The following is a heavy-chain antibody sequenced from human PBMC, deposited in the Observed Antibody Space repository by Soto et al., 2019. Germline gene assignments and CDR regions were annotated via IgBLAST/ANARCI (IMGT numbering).Heavy chain of an antibody. CDR2: ISSSSSTI. J-gene: IGHJ4*02. D-gene: IGHD3-10*01. V-gene: IGHV3-48*01. CDR1: GFTFSSYS. CDR3: ARDGGDYYGSGSDY. Sequence: GGSLRLSCAASGFTFSSYSMNWVRQAPGKGLEWVSYISSSSSTIYYADSVKGRFTISRDNAKNSLYLQMNSLRAEDTAVYYCARDGGDYYGSGSDYWGQGTLVTVSS.